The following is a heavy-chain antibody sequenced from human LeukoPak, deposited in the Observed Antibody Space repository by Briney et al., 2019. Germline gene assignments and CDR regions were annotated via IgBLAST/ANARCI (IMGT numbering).Heavy chain of an antibody. D-gene: IGHD3-16*02. J-gene: IGHJ4*02. CDR3: ARGVIH. CDR1: GFTFRNFW. V-gene: IGHV3-7*01. CDR2: VRQDGSET. Sequence: QPGGSLRLSCAASGFTFRNFWMSWVRQAPGKGLEWLANVRQDGSETYYLDSVKGRFTISRDNSKNTLYLQMNSLRAEDTAVYYCARGVIHWGQGTLVTVSS.